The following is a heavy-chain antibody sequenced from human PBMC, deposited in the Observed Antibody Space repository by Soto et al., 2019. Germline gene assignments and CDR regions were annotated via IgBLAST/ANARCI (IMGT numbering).Heavy chain of an antibody. J-gene: IGHJ6*02. Sequence: QVQLVQSGAEVKKPGASVKVSCKASGYTFTRSGISWVRQAPGQGPEWMGWISSNNGDTNYAQTFQGRVTITTDTRTSTAYMERGSLTSDGAAVYYGAGEGVAPSYYSGMDVWGQGTPVTVSS. CDR3: AGEGVAPSYYSGMDV. V-gene: IGHV1-18*01. CDR1: GYTFTRSG. D-gene: IGHD5-12*01. CDR2: ISSNNGDT.